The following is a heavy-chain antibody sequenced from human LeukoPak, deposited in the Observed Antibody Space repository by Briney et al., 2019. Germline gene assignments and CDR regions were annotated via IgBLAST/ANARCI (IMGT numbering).Heavy chain of an antibody. CDR1: GYSFSTYW. J-gene: IGHJ5*02. CDR3: ARHIWETQGRWFDP. CDR2: IYPGDSDT. Sequence: GESQKISCNGSGYSFSTYWIGWVRQMPGKGLEWMGIIYPGDSDTRYSPSFQGQVTISADKSISTAYLQWSSLKPSDTAMYYCARHIWETQGRWFDPWGQGTLVTVSS. D-gene: IGHD3-10*01. V-gene: IGHV5-51*01.